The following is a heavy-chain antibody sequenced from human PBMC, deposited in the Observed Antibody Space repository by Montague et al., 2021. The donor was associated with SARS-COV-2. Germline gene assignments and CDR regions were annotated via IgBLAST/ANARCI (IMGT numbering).Heavy chain of an antibody. V-gene: IGHV4-59*12. Sequence: SETLSLTCSVSGGSFGSSNWSWFRQTPPKGLVWFGDVTHTGSTNYNHSPHSRVSIFVDSSKSQFSLELSSATAADTATYYCARFRIWNHLYGMDVWGQGTTVIVSS. CDR3: ARFRIWNHLYGMDV. CDR2: VTHTGST. J-gene: IGHJ6*02. CDR1: GGSFGSSNW. D-gene: IGHD2-15*01.